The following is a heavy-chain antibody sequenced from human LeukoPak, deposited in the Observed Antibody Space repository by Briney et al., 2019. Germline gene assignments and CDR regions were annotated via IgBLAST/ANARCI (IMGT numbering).Heavy chain of an antibody. CDR1: GIVFSSTA. D-gene: IGHD3-22*01. V-gene: IGHV3-23*01. CDR3: GKDGGQYSSGPEFDP. CDR2: ISGGGERT. Sequence: PGGSLRLSCAASGIVFSSTAMNWARQSPGRGLEWISAISGGGERTFYADSVKGRFTISRDNSKNMVYLQMNSLRVDDTAIYYCGKDGGQYSSGPEFDPRGQGALVTVSS. J-gene: IGHJ5*02.